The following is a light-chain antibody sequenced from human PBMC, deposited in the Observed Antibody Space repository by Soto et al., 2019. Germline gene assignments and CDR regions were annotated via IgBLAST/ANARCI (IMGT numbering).Light chain of an antibody. Sequence: DIQVTQSTSSLSASVGDRVTLTCQASQNINNYLNWHQQKPGRAPKLLIYDASNLEAGVPSRFRGSGSGTDFTFTISRLQPEDIATYYCQQYENLPTFGQGTRLEI. CDR2: DAS. V-gene: IGKV1-33*01. CDR3: QQYENLPT. J-gene: IGKJ5*01. CDR1: QNINNY.